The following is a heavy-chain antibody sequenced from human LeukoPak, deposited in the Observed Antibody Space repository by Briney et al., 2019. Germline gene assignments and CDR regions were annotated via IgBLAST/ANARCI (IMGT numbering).Heavy chain of an antibody. J-gene: IGHJ6*02. D-gene: IGHD3-10*01. V-gene: IGHV3-7*03. Sequence: GGSLRLSCAASGFTFSSYWMSWVRQAPGKGLEWVANIKQDGSEKYYVDSVKGRFTISRDNAKNSLYLQMNSLRAEDTAVYYCARDSPSFIRYYYYGMDVWGQGTTVTVS. CDR2: IKQDGSEK. CDR3: ARDSPSFIRYYYYGMDV. CDR1: GFTFSSYW.